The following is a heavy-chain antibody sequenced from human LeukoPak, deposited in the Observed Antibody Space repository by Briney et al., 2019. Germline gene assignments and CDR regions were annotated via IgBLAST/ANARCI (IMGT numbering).Heavy chain of an antibody. CDR2: IYHSGST. CDR1: GYSISSGYY. V-gene: IGHV4-38-2*01. Sequence: SETLSLTCAVSGYSISSGYYWGWIRQPPGKGLEWIGSIYHSGSTYYNPSLKSRVTISVDTSKNQFSLKLSSVTAADTAVYYCARGVKYYDYVWGSYRYWFDPWGQGTLVTVSS. D-gene: IGHD3-16*02. J-gene: IGHJ5*02. CDR3: ARGVKYYDYVWGSYRYWFDP.